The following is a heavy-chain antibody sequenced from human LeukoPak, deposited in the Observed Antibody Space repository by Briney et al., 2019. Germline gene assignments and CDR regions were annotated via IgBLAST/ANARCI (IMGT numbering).Heavy chain of an antibody. D-gene: IGHD6-6*01. J-gene: IGHJ4*02. CDR3: ARVPARLPVHYPYFDY. Sequence: GGSLRLSCAASGFTFSSYWMHWVRQAPGKGLVCVSRIKSDGSSTSYADSVKGRFTISRDNAKSALYLQMNRLRAEDTAVYYCARVPARLPVHYPYFDYWGQGALVTVSS. CDR2: IKSDGSST. V-gene: IGHV3-74*01. CDR1: GFTFSSYW.